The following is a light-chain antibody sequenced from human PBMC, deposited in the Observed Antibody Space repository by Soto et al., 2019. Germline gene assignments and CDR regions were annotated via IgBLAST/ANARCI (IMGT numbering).Light chain of an antibody. CDR2: AAS. V-gene: IGKV1-39*01. CDR3: QQSYSTHT. J-gene: IGKJ3*01. CDR1: QSISSY. Sequence: DIQMTQSPSSLSASVGDRVTITCRASQSISSYLNWYQQKPGKAPKLLIYAASKFQSGVPSRCRSNGAETELTLTISSLKPEDFATYYCQQSYSTHTIGPRTKRHIK.